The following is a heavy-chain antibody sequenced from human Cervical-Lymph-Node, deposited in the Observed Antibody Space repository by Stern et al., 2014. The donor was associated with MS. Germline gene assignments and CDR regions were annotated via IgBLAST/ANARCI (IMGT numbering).Heavy chain of an antibody. CDR3: AKDISIAARTHCFDS. Sequence: EAHLAESGGDLVQPGRSLRLSCAASGFAFDDYAMHWVRQAPGKGLERGSGISWNSDNIGYADYVKGRFTISRDNAKNSLFLQMDSLGPDDTALYYCAKDISIAARTHCFDSWGKGTLVTVSS. V-gene: IGHV3-9*01. CDR1: GFAFDDYA. D-gene: IGHD6-6*01. CDR2: ISWNSDNI. J-gene: IGHJ4*02.